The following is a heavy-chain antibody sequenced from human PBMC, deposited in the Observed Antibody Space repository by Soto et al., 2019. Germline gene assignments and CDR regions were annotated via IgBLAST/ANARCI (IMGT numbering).Heavy chain of an antibody. J-gene: IGHJ4*02. CDR2: ITDSGGRT. Sequence: PGGSLRLSCAASGFTFSSYDLGWVRQAPGKGLEWVSAITDSGGRTYYADSVKGRLTISRDNSKNTLYLQMNSLRAEDTAVYYCAKDATRTSGWYYFDNRVQGTLVTVSS. D-gene: IGHD6-19*01. CDR1: GFTFSSYD. V-gene: IGHV3-23*01. CDR3: AKDATRTSGWYYFDN.